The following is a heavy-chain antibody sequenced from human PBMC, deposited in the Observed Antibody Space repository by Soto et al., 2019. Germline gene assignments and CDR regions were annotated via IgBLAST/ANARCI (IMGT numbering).Heavy chain of an antibody. V-gene: IGHV3-21*01. CDR3: ARDRLVAATSAPPYCYYGMDV. D-gene: IGHD2-15*01. J-gene: IGHJ6*02. Sequence: PVGSLRLSCATSGFTFSSYSMNWVRQAPGRGLEWVSSISSSSRYIYYADSVRGRFTISRDNAKNSLYLQINSLRAEDTAVYYCARDRLVAATSAPPYCYYGMDVWGQGTTVTVSS. CDR1: GFTFSSYS. CDR2: ISSSSRYI.